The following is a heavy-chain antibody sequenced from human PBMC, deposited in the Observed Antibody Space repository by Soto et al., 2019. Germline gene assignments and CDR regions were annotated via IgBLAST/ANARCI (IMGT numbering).Heavy chain of an antibody. CDR1: GGSITTGGYY. D-gene: IGHD2-15*01. J-gene: IGHJ4*02. Sequence: SETLSLTCTVSGGSITTGGYYWSWIRQLPGKGLEWIGHRYYSESTYYNPSLKSRVSISLDTSKNQFSLKLSFVTAADTAMYYCARTKCSGGSCYSWSLDYWGQGTPFTVSS. CDR3: ARTKCSGGSCYSWSLDY. CDR2: RYYSEST. V-gene: IGHV4-31*03.